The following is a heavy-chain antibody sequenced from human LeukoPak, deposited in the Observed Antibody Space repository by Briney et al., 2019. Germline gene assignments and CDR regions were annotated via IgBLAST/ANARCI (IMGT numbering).Heavy chain of an antibody. CDR3: ARAPMSYDSSGFGGAFDI. CDR1: GFTFSGFS. CDR2: ISYDGTNK. V-gene: IGHV3-30*03. Sequence: GGSLRLSCAASGFTFSGFSMNWVRQAPGKGLEWVAVISYDGTNKYYADSVKDRFTISRDNSKNTMYLQMNSLRAEDTATYYCARAPMSYDSSGFGGAFDIWGQGTMVTVSS. J-gene: IGHJ3*02. D-gene: IGHD3-22*01.